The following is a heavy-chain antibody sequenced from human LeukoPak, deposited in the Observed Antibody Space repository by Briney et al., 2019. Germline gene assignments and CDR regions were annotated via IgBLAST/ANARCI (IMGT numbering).Heavy chain of an antibody. J-gene: IGHJ4*02. CDR2: IYSDGGT. CDR3: ATIVPDVVATLTFDY. Sequence: PGGSLRLSCAASGFTFSSYEMNWVRQAPGKGLEWVSVIYSDGGTYYADSVRGRFTISRDNSKNTLYLQMNSLRAEDTAVYYCATIVPDVVATLTFDYWGQGTLVTVSS. D-gene: IGHD2-15*01. V-gene: IGHV3-66*01. CDR1: GFTFSSYE.